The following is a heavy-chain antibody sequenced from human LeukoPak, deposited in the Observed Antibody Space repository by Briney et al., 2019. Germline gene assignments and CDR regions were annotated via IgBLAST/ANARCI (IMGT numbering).Heavy chain of an antibody. CDR3: ASPKSGYSYASFDY. J-gene: IGHJ4*02. Sequence: GGSLRLSCAASGFTVSNNFMTWVRQAPGKGPECVSVIYSGGNTYYADSVKGRFTISRDNSKNTLYLQMNSLRAEDTAVYYCASPKSGYSYASFDYWGQGTLVTVSS. V-gene: IGHV3-66*01. D-gene: IGHD5-18*01. CDR1: GFTVSNNF. CDR2: IYSGGNT.